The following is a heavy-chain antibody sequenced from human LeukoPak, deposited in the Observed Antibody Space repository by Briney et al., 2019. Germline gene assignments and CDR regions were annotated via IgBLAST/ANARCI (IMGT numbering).Heavy chain of an antibody. Sequence: ASVKVSCKASGYSFTDYYINWVRQAPGQGLEWMGWINPNHGGTHYAQKFQGRVTMTRDTSISTAYMELSRLRSDDTAVYYCAREGPYYDIPTVLVSPQFGYWGQGTLVTVSS. D-gene: IGHD3-9*01. V-gene: IGHV1-2*02. CDR1: GYSFTDYY. CDR2: INPNHGGT. J-gene: IGHJ4*02. CDR3: AREGPYYDIPTVLVSPQFGY.